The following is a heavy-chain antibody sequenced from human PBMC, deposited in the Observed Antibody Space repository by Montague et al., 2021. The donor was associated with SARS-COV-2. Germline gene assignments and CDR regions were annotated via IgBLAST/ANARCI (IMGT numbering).Heavy chain of an antibody. Sequence: SETLSLTCTVSGVSISSDYWTWIRQPPGKGLEWIGFVYYRGNTYYNPSLRGRVTISVDTSSNHFSLTLSSVTAADTAIYYCARHYDHSSRVDSWGPGTLVTVSS. J-gene: IGHJ4*02. CDR3: ARHYDHSSRVDS. V-gene: IGHV4-59*08. CDR2: VYYRGNT. CDR1: GVSISSDY. D-gene: IGHD3-16*01.